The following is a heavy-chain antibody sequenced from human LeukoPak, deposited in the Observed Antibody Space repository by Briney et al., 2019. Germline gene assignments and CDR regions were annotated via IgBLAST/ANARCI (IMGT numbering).Heavy chain of an antibody. J-gene: IGHJ4*02. CDR3: ATQPAAADVDY. Sequence: GGSLRLSCAGSGFTFSSYWMSWVRQAPGKGLEWVANIRQDGNEKYYVDSVKGRFTITRDNAKKSLYLQMNSLRAEDTAVYYCATQPAAADVDYWGQGTLVTVSS. D-gene: IGHD2-2*01. V-gene: IGHV3-7*03. CDR2: IRQDGNEK. CDR1: GFTFSSYW.